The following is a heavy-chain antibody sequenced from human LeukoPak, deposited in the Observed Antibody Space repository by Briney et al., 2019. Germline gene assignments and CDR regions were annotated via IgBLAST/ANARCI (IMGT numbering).Heavy chain of an antibody. CDR1: GYSFTSYW. J-gene: IGHJ3*02. D-gene: IGHD3-3*01. V-gene: IGHV5-51*01. CDR2: IYPGDSDT. Sequence: GESLKISCKGSGYSFTSYWIGWVRQMPGKGLEWMGIIYPGDSDTRYSPSFQGQVTISADKSISTAYLRWSSLKASDTAMYYCARHRAPYYDFWSGYYKEDAFDIWGQGTMVTVSS. CDR3: ARHRAPYYDFWSGYYKEDAFDI.